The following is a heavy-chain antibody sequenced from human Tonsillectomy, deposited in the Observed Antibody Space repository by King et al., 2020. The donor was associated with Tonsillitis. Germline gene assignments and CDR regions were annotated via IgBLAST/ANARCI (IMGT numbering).Heavy chain of an antibody. Sequence: VQLVESGGGLVQPGGSLRLSCAASGFNLTSYWMHWVRQAPGKGLAWVPRINSDGSSTSYADSVKGRFTISRDHAKNTLYLQMNSLRAEDTAVYYCARGAGGYSYGWGPGTLVTVSS. D-gene: IGHD5-18*01. CDR2: INSDGSST. J-gene: IGHJ4*02. CDR1: GFNLTSYW. V-gene: IGHV3-74*01. CDR3: ARGAGGYSYG.